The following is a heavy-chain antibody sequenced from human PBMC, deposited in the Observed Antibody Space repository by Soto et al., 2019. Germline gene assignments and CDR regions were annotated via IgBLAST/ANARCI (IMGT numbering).Heavy chain of an antibody. D-gene: IGHD2-21*01. Sequence: WSVRLSCTGSGFTFGAYTMSWVRQAPGKGLEWVGSIRSTAYGAPTDVAASVKGRFTISRDDSNGTAYLQMNSLKTEDAAVYYCTRRKDGLIRRRFRHYGRDVRCQRTTVTVSS. CDR2: IRSTAYGAPT. CDR1: GFTFGAYT. J-gene: IGHJ6*02. CDR3: TRRKDGLIRRRFRHYGRDV. V-gene: IGHV3-49*04.